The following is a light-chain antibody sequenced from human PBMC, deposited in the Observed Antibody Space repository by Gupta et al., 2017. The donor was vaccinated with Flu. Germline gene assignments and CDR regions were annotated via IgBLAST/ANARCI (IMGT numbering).Light chain of an antibody. CDR2: KNN. J-gene: IGLJ2*01. CDR1: NSNIGSHS. CDR3: AAWDGSLLLV. Sequence: HSALPHPPSASGTPGQRVTLTCSGSNSNIGSHSVSWYQQPPGTAPKLLIYKNNQRPSGVPDRFAGAKSGTSASLAISGLQSEDEADYYCAAWDGSLLLVFGGGTKVTVL. V-gene: IGLV1-44*01.